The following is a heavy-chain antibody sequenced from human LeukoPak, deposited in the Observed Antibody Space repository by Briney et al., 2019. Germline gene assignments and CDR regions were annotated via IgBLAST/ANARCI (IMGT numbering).Heavy chain of an antibody. J-gene: IGHJ6*02. CDR3: ANLTPRGHGMDV. D-gene: IGHD3-10*01. Sequence: GGSLRLSCRASGFTFRSYGMHWVRQAPGKGLEWVAVIAYNGSSTYYGDSVKGRFTTSRDNSKNTLYLQLNSLRAEDTAVYYCANLTPRGHGMDVWGHGTTVIVSS. V-gene: IGHV3-30*18. CDR1: GFTFRSYG. CDR2: IAYNGSST.